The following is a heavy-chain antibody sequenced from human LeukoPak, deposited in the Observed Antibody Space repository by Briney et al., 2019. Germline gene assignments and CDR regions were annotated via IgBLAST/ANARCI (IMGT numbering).Heavy chain of an antibody. V-gene: IGHV4-34*01. CDR2: INHSGST. CDR3: ARGRFAESEWLRSDY. CDR1: GGSFSGYY. J-gene: IGHJ4*02. Sequence: SETLSLTCVVYGGSFSGYYWSWIRQPPGKGLEWIGEINHSGSTNYNPSLKSRVTISVDTSKNQFSLKLSSVTAADTAVYYCARGRFAESEWLRSDYWGQGILVTVSS. D-gene: IGHD5-12*01.